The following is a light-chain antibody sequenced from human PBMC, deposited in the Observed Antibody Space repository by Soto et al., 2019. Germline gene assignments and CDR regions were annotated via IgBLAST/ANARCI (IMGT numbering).Light chain of an antibody. CDR2: GAS. CDR3: QQYGSSHST. CDR1: QSVGSN. Sequence: EIVLTQSPGTLSLSPGERATLSCRASQSVGSNLAWYQQKPGQAPRLLIYGASSRATGIPDRFSGSGSGTDFTLTISSLEPEDFAVYYCQQYGSSHSTFGPGTKVDI. V-gene: IGKV3-20*01. J-gene: IGKJ3*01.